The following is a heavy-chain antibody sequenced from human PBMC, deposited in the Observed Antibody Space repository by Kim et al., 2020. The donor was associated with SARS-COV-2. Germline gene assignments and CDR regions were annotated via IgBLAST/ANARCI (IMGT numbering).Heavy chain of an antibody. Sequence: VKGRFTISRDNAKNSLYLQMNSLRAEDTALYYCAKDMGLLWFGELNWFDPWGQGTLVTVSS. V-gene: IGHV3-9*01. D-gene: IGHD3-10*01. CDR3: AKDMGLLWFGELNWFDP. J-gene: IGHJ5*02.